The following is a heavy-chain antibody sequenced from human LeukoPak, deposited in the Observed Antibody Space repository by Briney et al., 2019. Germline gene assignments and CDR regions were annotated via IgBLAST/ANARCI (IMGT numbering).Heavy chain of an antibody. J-gene: IGHJ5*02. CDR1: GGSISSDVYY. CDR2: IYASGST. V-gene: IGHV4-61*02. Sequence: SETLSLTRSVSGGSISSDVYYWSWIRQPAGKGLEWIGRIYASGSTTYNSSLKSRVTISIDTAKNQFSLKLTSVTAADTAVYYCAGTRRYCSGGSCYNWFDPWGQGTLVTVSS. CDR3: AGTRRYCSGGSCYNWFDP. D-gene: IGHD2-15*01.